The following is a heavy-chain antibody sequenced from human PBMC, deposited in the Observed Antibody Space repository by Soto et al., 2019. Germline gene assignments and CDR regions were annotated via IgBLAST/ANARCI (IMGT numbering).Heavy chain of an antibody. J-gene: IGHJ4*02. Sequence: QVQLVQSGAEVKKPGASGKVSCKASGYTFPSYGISWLRKAPGQGLEWRGWINPYNGNTNYAQKLQGSVTMTPDNSTNTAYMELRRLRSDDPAVYYGERGWFGIDYGSQGNLVTVSS. CDR2: INPYNGNT. CDR3: ERGWFGIDY. D-gene: IGHD3-16*01. V-gene: IGHV1-18*01. CDR1: GYTFPSYG.